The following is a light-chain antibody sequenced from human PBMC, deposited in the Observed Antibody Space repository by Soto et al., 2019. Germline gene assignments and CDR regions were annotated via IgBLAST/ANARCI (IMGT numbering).Light chain of an antibody. CDR1: QSLSNN. CDR2: GAL. J-gene: IGKJ3*01. V-gene: IGKV3-15*01. CDR3: QQYNDWPLT. Sequence: EIVLTQSPGTLSLSPGERATLSCRASQSLSNNYLAWYQQKPGQAPRLLIYGALTRATGIPARFSGSGSGTEFTLTISSLQSEDFAFYYCQQYNDWPLTFGPGTKVDIK.